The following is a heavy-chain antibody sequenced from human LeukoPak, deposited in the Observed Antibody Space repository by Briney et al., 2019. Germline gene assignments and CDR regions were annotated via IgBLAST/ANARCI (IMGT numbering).Heavy chain of an antibody. D-gene: IGHD3-22*01. J-gene: IGHJ4*02. Sequence: PSETLSLTCTVSGGSISSSSYYWSWIRQPAGKGLEWIGRIYTSGSTNYNPSLKSRVTISVDTSKNQFSLKLSSVTAADTAVYYCARLAGGDSRYYYDSSGYYYFDYWGQGTLVTVSS. CDR1: GGSISSSSYY. CDR2: IYTSGST. V-gene: IGHV4-61*02. CDR3: ARLAGGDSRYYYDSSGYYYFDY.